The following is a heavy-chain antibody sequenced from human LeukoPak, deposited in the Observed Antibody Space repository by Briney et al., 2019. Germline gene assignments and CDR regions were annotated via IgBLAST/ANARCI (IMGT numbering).Heavy chain of an antibody. D-gene: IGHD6-6*01. V-gene: IGHV1-69*04. CDR3: ARESTRYSSSSGAFDI. J-gene: IGHJ3*02. CDR2: IIPILGIA. CDR1: GGTFSSYA. Sequence: GASVKVSCKASGGTFSSYAISWVRQAPGQGLEWMGRIIPILGIANYAQKFQGRVTITADKSTSTAYMELSSLRSEDTAVYYCARESTRYSSSSGAFDIWGQGTMVTVSS.